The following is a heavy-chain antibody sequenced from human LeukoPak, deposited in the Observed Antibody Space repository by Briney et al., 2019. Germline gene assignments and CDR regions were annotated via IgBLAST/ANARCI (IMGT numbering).Heavy chain of an antibody. CDR3: AKIGGVPAASDY. CDR2: ISGSGGST. Sequence: GGSLRLSCAASGFTFSSYAMSWVRQAPGKWLEWVSAISGSGGSTYYADSVKGRFTISRDNSKNTLYLQLNSLRAEDTAVYYCAKIGGVPAASDYWGQGTLVTVSS. D-gene: IGHD2-2*01. V-gene: IGHV3-23*01. CDR1: GFTFSSYA. J-gene: IGHJ4*02.